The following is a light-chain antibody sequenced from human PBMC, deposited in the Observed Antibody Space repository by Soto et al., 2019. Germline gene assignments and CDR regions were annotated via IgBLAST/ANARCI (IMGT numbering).Light chain of an antibody. V-gene: IGLV2-18*02. J-gene: IGLJ1*01. CDR3: TSYATGSAYV. Sequence: QSALTQPPSVSRSLEQSVTISCTGTTSDVGGNNRVSRYQQPPGKAPKLLIYDVSNRPSGGSTRFSGSKSGNAASLTISGHQAEDEADYYCTSYATGSAYVFGPGTKLTVL. CDR1: TSDVGGNNR. CDR2: DVS.